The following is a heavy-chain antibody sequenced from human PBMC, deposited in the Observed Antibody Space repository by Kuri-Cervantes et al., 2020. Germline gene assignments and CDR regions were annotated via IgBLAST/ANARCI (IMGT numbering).Heavy chain of an antibody. CDR2: INAGNGNT. CDR3: ARVHMTSWLLDWYFDL. J-gene: IGHJ2*01. V-gene: IGHV1-3*01. CDR1: GYTFTSYA. Sequence: GGSLRLSCKASGYTFTSYAMHWVRQAPGQRLEWMGWINAGNGNTKYSQKFQGRVTITRDTSASTAYMELSSLRSEDTAVYYCARVHMTSWLLDWYFDLWGRGTLVTVSS. D-gene: IGHD2-2*01.